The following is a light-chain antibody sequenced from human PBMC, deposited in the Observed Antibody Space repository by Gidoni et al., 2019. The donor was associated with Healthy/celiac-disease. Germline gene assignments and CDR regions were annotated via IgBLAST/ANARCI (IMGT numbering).Light chain of an antibody. CDR3: QQRSNWPPMYT. CDR1: QSVSSY. CDR2: DAS. J-gene: IGKJ2*01. V-gene: IGKV3-11*01. Sequence: EIVLTQSPATLSLSPGERATLSCRASQSVSSYLAWYQQKPGQAPRLLIYDASNRATGIPARCSGSGSGTDFTLTISSLEPEDFAVYYCQQRSNWPPMYTFXXXTKLEIK.